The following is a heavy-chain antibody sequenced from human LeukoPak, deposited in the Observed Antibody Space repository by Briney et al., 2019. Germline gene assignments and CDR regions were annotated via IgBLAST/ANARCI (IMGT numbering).Heavy chain of an antibody. D-gene: IGHD1-26*01. V-gene: IGHV4-59*01. CDR2: IYYSGST. Sequence: SETLSLTCAASGGSISTYYWSWIRQPPGKGLEWIGYIYYSGSTSYNPSPKSRVTVSVDTSKNQFSLKLSSVTAADTAVYYCAREEALGSGSFDYWGQGTLVTVSS. J-gene: IGHJ4*02. CDR3: AREEALGSGSFDY. CDR1: GGSISTYY.